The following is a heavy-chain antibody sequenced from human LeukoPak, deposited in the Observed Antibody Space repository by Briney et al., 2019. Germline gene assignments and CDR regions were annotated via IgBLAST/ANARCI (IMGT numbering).Heavy chain of an antibody. CDR2: IIPIFGTA. Sequence: SVKDSCKASGGTFSSYAISWVRQAPGQGLEWMGGIIPIFGTANYAQKFQGRVTITTDESTSTAYMELSSLRSEDTAVYYCASTALDSSGYYSTDAFDIWGQGTMVTVSS. D-gene: IGHD3-22*01. V-gene: IGHV1-69*05. CDR3: ASTALDSSGYYSTDAFDI. J-gene: IGHJ3*02. CDR1: GGTFSSYA.